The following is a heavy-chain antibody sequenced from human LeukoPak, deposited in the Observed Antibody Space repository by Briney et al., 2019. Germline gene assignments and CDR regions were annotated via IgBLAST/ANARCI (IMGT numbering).Heavy chain of an antibody. V-gene: IGHV4-61*01. CDR3: ARLYSYGPGGAFDI. Sequence: PSETLSLTCAVSGYSISSGYYWDWIRQPPGKGLEWIGYIYYSGSTNYNPSLKSRVTISVDTSKNQFSLKLSSVTAADTAVYYCARLYSYGPGGAFDIWGQGTMVTVSS. CDR1: GYSISSGYY. J-gene: IGHJ3*02. D-gene: IGHD5-18*01. CDR2: IYYSGST.